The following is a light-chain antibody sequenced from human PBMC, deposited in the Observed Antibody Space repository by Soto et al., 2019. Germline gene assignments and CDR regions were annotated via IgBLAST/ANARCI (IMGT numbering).Light chain of an antibody. Sequence: EIVMTQSPATLSVSPGESATLSCRASQSVSSNLAWYQQKPGQAPRLLIYGASTRATGVPARFSGTGSGTEFTLTISSLQSEDFAVYYCHQYNNWHTFGQGTKLEIK. CDR2: GAS. CDR3: HQYNNWHT. V-gene: IGKV3-15*01. CDR1: QSVSSN. J-gene: IGKJ2*01.